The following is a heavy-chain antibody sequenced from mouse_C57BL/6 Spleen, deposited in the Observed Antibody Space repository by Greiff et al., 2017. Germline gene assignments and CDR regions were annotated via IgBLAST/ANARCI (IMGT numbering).Heavy chain of an antibody. V-gene: IGHV1-53*01. CDR2: INPSNGGT. Sequence: VQLQQPGTELVKPGASVKLSCKASGYTFTSYWMHWVKQRPGQGLEWIGNINPSNGGTNYNEKFKSKATLTVDKSSSTAYMQLSSLTSEDSAVYYCAREGIYYGYDVDAMDYWGQGTSVTVSS. D-gene: IGHD2-2*01. J-gene: IGHJ4*01. CDR1: GYTFTSYW. CDR3: AREGIYYGYDVDAMDY.